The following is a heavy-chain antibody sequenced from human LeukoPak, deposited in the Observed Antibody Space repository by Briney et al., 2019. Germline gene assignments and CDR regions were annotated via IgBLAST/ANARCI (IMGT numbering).Heavy chain of an antibody. Sequence: GASVKVSCKASGYSFTTYDIHWVRQASGQGLEWMGWINPNTANADYAQKFRGRVTISRDTSLSTVYMEVRNLRSEDTAMYYCARTYSSGWYGSDYWGQGTLVTVSS. CDR3: ARTYSSGWYGSDY. J-gene: IGHJ4*02. CDR1: GYSFTTYD. V-gene: IGHV1-8*03. D-gene: IGHD6-19*01. CDR2: INPNTANA.